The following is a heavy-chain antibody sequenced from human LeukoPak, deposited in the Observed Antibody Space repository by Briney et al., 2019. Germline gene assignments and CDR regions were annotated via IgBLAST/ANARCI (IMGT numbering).Heavy chain of an antibody. CDR2: ISYDGSNK. Sequence: GGSLRLSCAASGFTFSSYGMHWVRQAPGKGLEWVAVISYDGSNKYYADSVKGRFTISRDNSKNTLYLQMNSLRAEDTAVYYCARSLPYYDFWSGYLPYWGQGTLVTVSS. CDR1: GFTFSSYG. J-gene: IGHJ4*02. CDR3: ARSLPYYDFWSGYLPY. D-gene: IGHD3-3*01. V-gene: IGHV3-30*03.